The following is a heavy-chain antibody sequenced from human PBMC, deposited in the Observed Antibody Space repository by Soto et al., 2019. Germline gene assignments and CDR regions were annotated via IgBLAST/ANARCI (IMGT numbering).Heavy chain of an antibody. Sequence: EVQLLESGGGLVQPGGSLRLSCAASGFTFSSYAMSWVRQAPGKGLEWVSAISGSGGSTYYADSVKGRFTISRDNSKNTRYLQMNSLRAEDTAVYYCAKIPITIFGVVIIPYYYYMDVWGKGTTVTVSS. J-gene: IGHJ6*03. CDR2: ISGSGGST. V-gene: IGHV3-23*01. D-gene: IGHD3-3*01. CDR1: GFTFSSYA. CDR3: AKIPITIFGVVIIPYYYYMDV.